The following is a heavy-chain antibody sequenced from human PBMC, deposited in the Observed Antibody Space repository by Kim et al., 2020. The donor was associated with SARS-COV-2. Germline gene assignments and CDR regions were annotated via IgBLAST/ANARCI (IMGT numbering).Heavy chain of an antibody. CDR3: ARALIAAYDAFDI. D-gene: IGHD2-15*01. J-gene: IGHJ3*02. Sequence: YSDTVKGRFTISIANSTNTLYLQMNSLIADDTAVYYCARALIAAYDAFDIWGQGTMVTVSS. V-gene: IGHV3-33*01.